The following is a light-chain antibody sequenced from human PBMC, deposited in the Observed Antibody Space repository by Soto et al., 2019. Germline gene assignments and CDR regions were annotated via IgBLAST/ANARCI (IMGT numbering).Light chain of an antibody. CDR2: WAS. CDR3: PQYYTTTRT. J-gene: IGKJ1*01. V-gene: IGKV4-1*01. CDR1: QPILESSNNKAN. Sequence: DIVMTQSPDSLAVSLGERATINCTSSQPILESSNNKANLTWYRQPQGQPPKXXIYWASTRELGVPDRGSGSGAWTDCTRPISSLQAADVEVYDCPQYYTTTRTFGPGTKVDIK.